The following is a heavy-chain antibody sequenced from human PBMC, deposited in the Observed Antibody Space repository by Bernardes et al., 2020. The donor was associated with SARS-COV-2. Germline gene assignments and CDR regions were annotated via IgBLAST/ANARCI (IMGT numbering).Heavy chain of an antibody. D-gene: IGHD2-21*02. CDR2: IYWDDDK. J-gene: IGHJ4*02. CDR3: AHRRSGAHCGGDCYSDD. Sequence: SGPTLVKPTQTLTLTCTFSGFSLSTSGVGVGWIRQPPGKALEWLALIYWDDDKRYSPSLKSRLTITKDTSKNQVVLTMTNMDPVDTATYYCAHRRSGAHCGGDCYSDDWGQGTLVTVSS. V-gene: IGHV2-5*02. CDR1: GFSLSTSGVG.